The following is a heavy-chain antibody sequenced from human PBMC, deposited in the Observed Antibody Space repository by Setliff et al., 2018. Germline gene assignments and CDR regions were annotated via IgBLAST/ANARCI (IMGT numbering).Heavy chain of an antibody. Sequence: GASVKVSCKASGYTFANYGVTWVRQAPGQGLEWMGWISGYTGNTNYAQKLQGRVSMTTDTSTNTAYMELSNLRYDDTAIYYCSRLVRYCSTTTSQRASGAEVWGQGTLVTVSS. J-gene: IGHJ4*02. CDR2: ISGYTGNT. D-gene: IGHD2-8*01. V-gene: IGHV1-18*01. CDR3: SRLVRYCSTTTSQRASGAEV. CDR1: GYTFANYG.